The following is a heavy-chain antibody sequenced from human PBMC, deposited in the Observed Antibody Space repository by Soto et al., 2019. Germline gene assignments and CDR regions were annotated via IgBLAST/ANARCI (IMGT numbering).Heavy chain of an antibody. CDR3: AKPLVDYTEGFAY. CDR2: IKQDGSET. Sequence: PGGSLRLSCTASGFTFINHWMYWVRQAPGKGLEWVAYIKQDGSETNYVHSVKGRFTISRDNAKNSPYLQMDSLRDEDTAVDYCAKPLVDYTEGFAYWGQGPLVTASS. CDR1: GFTFINHW. J-gene: IGHJ4*02. D-gene: IGHD1-26*01. V-gene: IGHV3-7*01.